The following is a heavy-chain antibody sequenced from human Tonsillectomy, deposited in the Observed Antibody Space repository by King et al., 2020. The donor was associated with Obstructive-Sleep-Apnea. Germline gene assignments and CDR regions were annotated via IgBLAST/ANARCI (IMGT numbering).Heavy chain of an antibody. Sequence: ITLKESGPTLVKPTQTLTLTCTFSGFSLSTSGVGVGWIRQPPGKALEWLALIFWDIDKRYIPSLKSRLTITKETSKNQVVLTMTNMDPVDTATYYCAHGPGGDQYYYGMDVWGQGTTVTVSS. D-gene: IGHD2-21*02. CDR1: GFSLSTSGVG. V-gene: IGHV2-5*02. J-gene: IGHJ6*02. CDR2: IFWDIDK. CDR3: AHGPGGDQYYYGMDV.